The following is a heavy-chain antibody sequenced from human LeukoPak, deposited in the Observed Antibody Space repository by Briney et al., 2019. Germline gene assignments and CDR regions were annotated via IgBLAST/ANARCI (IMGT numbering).Heavy chain of an antibody. Sequence: ASVKVSCKASGYTFTSHDINWVRQATGQGLEWMGWMSPHSGNTGYVQKFQGRVTMTRNTSLSTAYMELSNLRSEDTAVYYCARVRRTTVVIASRPNYYLDVWGKGTTVTVFS. CDR1: GYTFTSHD. V-gene: IGHV1-8*01. D-gene: IGHD4-23*01. CDR3: ARVRRTTVVIASRPNYYLDV. J-gene: IGHJ6*03. CDR2: MSPHSGNT.